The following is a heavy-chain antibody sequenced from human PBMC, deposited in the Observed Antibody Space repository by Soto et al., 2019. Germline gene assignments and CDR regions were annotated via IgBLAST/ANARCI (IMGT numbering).Heavy chain of an antibody. CDR3: ARDDSSGWYSVGPEYFEH. D-gene: IGHD6-19*01. V-gene: IGHV1-69*08. CDR2: IIPILGIA. Sequence: QVQLVQSGAEVKKPGSSVKVSCKASGGTFSSYTISWVRQAPGQGLEWMGRIIPILGIANYAQKFKGRVTITADKSTSTAYMEMRSLRSEDTAVYYCARDDSSGWYSVGPEYFEHGGQGTLVTVSS. J-gene: IGHJ1*01. CDR1: GGTFSSYT.